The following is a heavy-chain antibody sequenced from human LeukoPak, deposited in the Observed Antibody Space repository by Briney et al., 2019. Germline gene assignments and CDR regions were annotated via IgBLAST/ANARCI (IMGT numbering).Heavy chain of an antibody. CDR2: INHSGST. D-gene: IGHD6-13*01. CDR1: GGSFSGYY. Sequence: SETLSLTCAVYGGSFSGYYWSWIRQPPGKGLEWIGEINHSGSTNYNPSLKSRVTISVDTSKDQFSLKLSSVTAADTAVYYCARGYKRAAAGTVYYYYMDVWGKGTTVTVSS. V-gene: IGHV4-34*01. J-gene: IGHJ6*03. CDR3: ARGYKRAAAGTVYYYYMDV.